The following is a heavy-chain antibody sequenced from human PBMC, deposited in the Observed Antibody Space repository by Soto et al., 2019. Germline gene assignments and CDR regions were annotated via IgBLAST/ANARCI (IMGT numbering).Heavy chain of an antibody. V-gene: IGHV3-7*01. CDR1: GFTFSDYW. J-gene: IGHJ3*02. Sequence: EVQLVESGGGLVQPGGSLRLSCAASGFTFSDYWMSWVRQAPGKGLEWVANIKQDGSETYYVDSVKGRFTISRDNAKKSRSRQVNSVSAEDTAVYYGAGPVGWGDALDIRVEGTMVTVSS. CDR3: AGPVGWGDALDI. D-gene: IGHD3-16*01. CDR2: IKQDGSET.